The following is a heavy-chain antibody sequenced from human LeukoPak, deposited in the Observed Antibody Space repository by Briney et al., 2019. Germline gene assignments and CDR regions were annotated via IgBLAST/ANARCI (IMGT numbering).Heavy chain of an antibody. CDR2: ISPSGGST. V-gene: IGHV3-23*01. D-gene: IGHD1-26*01. CDR1: GFTFSSYA. CDR3: ASLRLVSGSYSDFDY. Sequence: SGGSLRLSCAASGFTFSSYAMSWVRQAPGKGLEWVSAISPSGGSTYYADSVKGRFTISRDNSKNTLYLQMNSLRAEDTAVYYCASLRLVSGSYSDFDYWGQGTLVTVSS. J-gene: IGHJ4*02.